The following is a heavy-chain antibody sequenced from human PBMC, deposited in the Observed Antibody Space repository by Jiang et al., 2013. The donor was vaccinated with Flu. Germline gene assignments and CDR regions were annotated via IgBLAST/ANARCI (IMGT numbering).Heavy chain of an antibody. J-gene: IGHJ3*01. CDR3: ARHPPKDFGTSLGGFDL. D-gene: IGHD3/OR15-3a*01. Sequence: GPGLVKPSETLSLICNVSGGSMNSYYWSWIRQPPGKGLEWIGFIYFRGNTNYNPSLKSRVTMSIDTSKDHFSLKLTSVTAADTAVYYCARHPPKDFGTSLGGFDLWGQGTMVTGLF. CDR1: GGSMNSYY. CDR2: IYFRGNT. V-gene: IGHV4-59*08.